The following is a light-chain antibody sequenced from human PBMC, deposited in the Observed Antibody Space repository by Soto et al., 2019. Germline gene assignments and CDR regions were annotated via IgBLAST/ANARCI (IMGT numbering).Light chain of an antibody. Sequence: DIHMTKTPSTLSGSVGDRVTITCRASQTISSWLAWYQQKPGKAPKLLIYKASTLKSGVPSRFSGSGSGTEFTLTISSLQPDDFAPYYCQNYNSYSEALGQGTQVDIK. J-gene: IGKJ1*01. CDR1: QTISSW. CDR2: KAS. CDR3: QNYNSYSEA. V-gene: IGKV1-5*03.